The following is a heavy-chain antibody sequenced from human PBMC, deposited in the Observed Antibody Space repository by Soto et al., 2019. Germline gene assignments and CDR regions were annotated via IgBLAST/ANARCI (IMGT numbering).Heavy chain of an antibody. CDR2: INPSGGST. CDR3: AGSDSWGDYGMDV. CDR1: GYTFTSYY. V-gene: IGHV1-46*01. Sequence: QVQLVQSGAEVKKPGASVKVSCKASGYTFTSYYMHWVRQAPGQGLEWMGIINPSGGSTSYAQKFQGRVTMTRDTSTSTVYMELSSLRSEDTAVYYCAGSDSWGDYGMDVWGQGTTVTVSS. D-gene: IGHD3-16*01. J-gene: IGHJ6*02.